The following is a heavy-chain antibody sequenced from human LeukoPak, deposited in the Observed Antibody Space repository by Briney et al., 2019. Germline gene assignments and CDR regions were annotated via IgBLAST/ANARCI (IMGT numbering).Heavy chain of an antibody. CDR2: LSGSGDST. J-gene: IGHJ4*02. CDR1: GFTFRSYD. Sequence: PGGSLRLSCAASGFTFRSYDMSWVRQAPGKGLEWGSTLSGSGDSTYYADSVKGRFTISRDNSKNTLFLQMNSMRAEDTAVYYCAKEVWSAMYYFDFWGQGTLVTVSS. D-gene: IGHD2-2*01. V-gene: IGHV3-23*01. CDR3: AKEVWSAMYYFDF.